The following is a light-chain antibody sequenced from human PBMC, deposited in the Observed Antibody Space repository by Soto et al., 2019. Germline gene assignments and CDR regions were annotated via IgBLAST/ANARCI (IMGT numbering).Light chain of an antibody. CDR3: QQYNNWPPLT. CDR1: QSVSGN. V-gene: IGKV3-15*01. J-gene: IGKJ1*01. Sequence: EIVMTQSPATLSVSPGERATLSCRASQSVSGNLAWYQQKPGQAPRLLIYGASTRATGIPARFSGSGSGTEFTLTISSLPSEAFAFYYCQQYNNWPPLTFGQGTKVEIK. CDR2: GAS.